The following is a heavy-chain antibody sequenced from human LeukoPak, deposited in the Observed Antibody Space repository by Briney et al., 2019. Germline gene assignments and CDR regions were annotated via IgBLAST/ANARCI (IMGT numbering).Heavy chain of an antibody. Sequence: GGSLRHSCAASGFTFSSYVKNWVRQAPGKGLEWVSAISGSGGSTYYADSVKGRFTISRDNSKNTLYLQMNSLRAEDTAVYYCGKLAFPDFDYWGQGTLVTVSS. V-gene: IGHV3-23*01. CDR2: ISGSGGST. CDR3: GKLAFPDFDY. J-gene: IGHJ4*02. CDR1: GFTFSSYV. D-gene: IGHD2/OR15-2a*01.